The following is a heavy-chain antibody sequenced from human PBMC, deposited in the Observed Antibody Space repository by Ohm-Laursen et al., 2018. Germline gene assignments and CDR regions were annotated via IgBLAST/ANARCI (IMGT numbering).Heavy chain of an antibody. Sequence: SDTLSLTCTVSGDSMSSSHWWGWIRQPPGKGLEWIGYISYSGSTYYNPSLKSRVTISVDTSKNQFSLRLSSVTAVDTAVYYCARMDNSWNLDYWGQGTLVTVSS. D-gene: IGHD2/OR15-2a*01. CDR3: ARMDNSWNLDY. V-gene: IGHV4-28*01. CDR2: ISYSGST. CDR1: GDSMSSSHW. J-gene: IGHJ4*02.